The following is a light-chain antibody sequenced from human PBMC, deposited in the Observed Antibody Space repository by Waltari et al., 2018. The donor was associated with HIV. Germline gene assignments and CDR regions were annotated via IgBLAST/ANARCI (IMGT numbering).Light chain of an antibody. CDR1: SSNIGAGYD. Sequence: QSMLTQPASVPGAPGERVTISCTGSSSNIGAGYDVHWYQQIPGSVPRLLIYGNTNRPTGVPDRFSGSKSGPSASLAISGLQAEDEADYYCQSYDSSLKVIFGGGTKVTVL. J-gene: IGLJ2*01. V-gene: IGLV1-40*01. CDR3: QSYDSSLKVI. CDR2: GNT.